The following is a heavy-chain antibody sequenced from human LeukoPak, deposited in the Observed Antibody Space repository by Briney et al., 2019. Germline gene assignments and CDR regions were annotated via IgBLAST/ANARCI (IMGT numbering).Heavy chain of an antibody. CDR3: ARGYDILTGYYLREPNFDY. CDR1: GFTFNTHS. D-gene: IGHD3-9*01. J-gene: IGHJ4*02. V-gene: IGHV3-21*01. CDR2: ISSSSSYI. Sequence: GGSLRLSCAGSGFTFNTHSMNWVRQAPGQGLEWVSSISSSSSYIYYADSVKGRFTISRDNAKNSLNLQMNGLRAEDTAVYYCARGYDILTGYYLREPNFDYWGQGTPVTVSS.